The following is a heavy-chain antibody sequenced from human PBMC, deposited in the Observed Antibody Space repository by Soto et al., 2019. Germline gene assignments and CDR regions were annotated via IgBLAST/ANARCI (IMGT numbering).Heavy chain of an antibody. V-gene: IGHV1-3*01. D-gene: IGHD3-3*01. CDR2: INAGNGNT. CDR1: GYTFTSYA. CDR3: ARTPVLVFGARFYWFDS. J-gene: IGHJ5*01. Sequence: VKVSCKASGYTFTSYAMHWVRQAPGQRLEWMGWINAGNGNTKYSQKFQGRVTITRDTSASTAYMELSSLRSEDTAVYYCARTPVLVFGARFYWFDSWGQGTLVTVSS.